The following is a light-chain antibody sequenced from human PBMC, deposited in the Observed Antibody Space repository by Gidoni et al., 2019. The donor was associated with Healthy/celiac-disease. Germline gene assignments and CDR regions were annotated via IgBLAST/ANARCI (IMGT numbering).Light chain of an antibody. CDR3: QQSYSTPYT. Sequence: DIQMTQSPSSLSAAVGDRVTIPSRASQSMSSYLNWYQQKPGKAPKLLIYAASSLQSGVPSRFSGSGSGTDFTLTISSLQPEDFATYYCQQSYSTPYTVGQXTKLEIK. J-gene: IGKJ2*01. CDR1: QSMSSY. CDR2: AAS. V-gene: IGKV1-39*01.